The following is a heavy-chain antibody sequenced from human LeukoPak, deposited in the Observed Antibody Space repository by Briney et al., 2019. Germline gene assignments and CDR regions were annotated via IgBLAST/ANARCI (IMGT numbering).Heavy chain of an antibody. Sequence: PGGSLRLSCAASGFTFSSYGMHWVRQAPGKGLEWVAVISYVGNNKYYADSVKGRFTISRDNSKNTLYLQMNSLRPEDTAVYYCAKDLDMGAAGYYFDYWGQGTLVTVSS. CDR1: GFTFSSYG. J-gene: IGHJ4*02. V-gene: IGHV3-30*18. D-gene: IGHD6-13*01. CDR3: AKDLDMGAAGYYFDY. CDR2: ISYVGNNK.